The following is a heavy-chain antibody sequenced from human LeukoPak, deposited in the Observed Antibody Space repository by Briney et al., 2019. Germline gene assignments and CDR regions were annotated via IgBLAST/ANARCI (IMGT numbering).Heavy chain of an antibody. CDR2: IYYSGST. J-gene: IGHJ4*02. V-gene: IGHV4-59*08. CDR3: ASLDYGGTGLSLFIDV. D-gene: IGHD4-23*01. Sequence: SETLSLTCTVSGGSISSYYWSWIRQPPGKGLEWIGYIYYSGSTNCNPSLKSRVTISVDTSKNQFSLKLSSVTAADTAVYYCASLDYGGTGLSLFIDVWGQGTLVTVSS. CDR1: GGSISSYY.